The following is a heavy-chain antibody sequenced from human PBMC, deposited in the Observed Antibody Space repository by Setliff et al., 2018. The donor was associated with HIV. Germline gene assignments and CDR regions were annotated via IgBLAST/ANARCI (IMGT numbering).Heavy chain of an antibody. V-gene: IGHV3-30*02. D-gene: IGHD3-22*01. Sequence: GGSLRLSCAASGFTFSNYFMNWVRQAPGKGLEWVAFIRYDGSNKYYADSVKGRFTISRDNSKNTLYLQMNSLRDEDTAVYYCAKGTYSYGSSGPDYWGQGTLVTVSS. CDR1: GFTFSNYF. CDR2: IRYDGSNK. CDR3: AKGTYSYGSSGPDY. J-gene: IGHJ4*02.